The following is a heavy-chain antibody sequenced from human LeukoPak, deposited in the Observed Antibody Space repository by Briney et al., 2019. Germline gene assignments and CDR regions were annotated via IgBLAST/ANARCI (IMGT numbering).Heavy chain of an antibody. D-gene: IGHD4-23*01. CDR2: VNPSSGST. CDR1: GYTFTNYF. J-gene: IGHJ5*02. V-gene: IGHV1-46*01. CDR3: ARDNSVEDTAWWFDP. Sequence: ASVKVSCKASGYTFTNYFIHWVRQAPGQGLEWMGVVNPSSGSTSYAQKFQGRVTMTRDMSTSTDYMELSSLRSEDTAVYYCARDNSVEDTAWWFDPWGQGKLVTVSS.